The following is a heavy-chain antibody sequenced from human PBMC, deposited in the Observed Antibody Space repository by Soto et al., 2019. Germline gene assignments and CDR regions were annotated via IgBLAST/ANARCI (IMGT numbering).Heavy chain of an antibody. Sequence: ASVKVSCKASGYTFTSYYMHWVRQAPGQGLEWMGIINPSGGSTSYAQKFQGRVTMTRDTSTSTVYMELSSLRSEDTAVYYCARGREHWLVQPLAEYFEHRRQGTLVTVSS. V-gene: IGHV1-46*01. CDR3: ARGREHWLVQPLAEYFEH. CDR1: GYTFTSYY. CDR2: INPSGGST. J-gene: IGHJ1*01. D-gene: IGHD6-19*01.